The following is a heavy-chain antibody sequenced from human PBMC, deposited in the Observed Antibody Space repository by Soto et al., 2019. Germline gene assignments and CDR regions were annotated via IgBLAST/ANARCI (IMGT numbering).Heavy chain of an antibody. J-gene: IGHJ4*02. CDR1: GASISSDNYD. CDR3: ASRQNGEYRNSDFFDS. V-gene: IGHV4-39*02. D-gene: IGHD3-10*01. CDR2: FYYSGNI. Sequence: PSETLSLTCTVSGASISSDNYDWGWIRQPPGKGLEWIGTFYYSGNIYYNPSLRSRVTLSVDTSKNRFSLKLTSVTAADTAVYYCASRQNGEYRNSDFFDSWGQGTLVTVSS.